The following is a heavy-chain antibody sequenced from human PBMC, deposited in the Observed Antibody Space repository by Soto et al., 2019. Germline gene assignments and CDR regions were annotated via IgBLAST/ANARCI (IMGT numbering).Heavy chain of an antibody. Sequence: QVQLVESGGGVVQPGRSLRLSCAASGFTFSSYGMHWVRQAPGKGLEWVAVISYDGSNKYYADSVKGRFTISRDNSKNPLYLQMNSLRAEDTAVYYCAKDQYYGSGSYTVYYYYGMDVWGQGTTVTVSS. CDR1: GFTFSSYG. V-gene: IGHV3-30*18. J-gene: IGHJ6*02. CDR2: ISYDGSNK. CDR3: AKDQYYGSGSYTVYYYYGMDV. D-gene: IGHD3-10*01.